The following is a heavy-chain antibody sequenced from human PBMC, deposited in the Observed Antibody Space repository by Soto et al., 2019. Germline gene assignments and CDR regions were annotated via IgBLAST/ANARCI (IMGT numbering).Heavy chain of an antibody. CDR3: ARDASSSMSLDI. V-gene: IGHV4-59*01. D-gene: IGHD6-13*01. CDR2: IYYSGST. Sequence: PSETLSLTCTVSGGSISSYYWSWIRQPPGKGLEWIGYIYYSGSTNYNPSLKSRVTISVYTSKNQFSLKLSSVTAADTAVYYCARDASSSMSLDIWGQGTMVTVSS. J-gene: IGHJ3*02. CDR1: GGSISSYY.